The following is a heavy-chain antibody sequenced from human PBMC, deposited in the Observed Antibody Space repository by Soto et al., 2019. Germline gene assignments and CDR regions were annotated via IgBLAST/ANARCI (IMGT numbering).Heavy chain of an antibody. V-gene: IGHV3-30*18. D-gene: IGHD6-13*01. CDR1: GFTFSSYG. CDR2: ISYDGSNK. J-gene: IGHJ6*02. Sequence: QVQLVESGGGVVQPGRSLRLSCAASGFTFSSYGMHWVRQAPGKGLEWVAVISYDGSNKYYADSVKGRFTISRDNSKNTLYLKMNSLRAEDTAVYYCAKDDGSSWPLYYYYGMDVWGQGTTVTVSS. CDR3: AKDDGSSWPLYYYYGMDV.